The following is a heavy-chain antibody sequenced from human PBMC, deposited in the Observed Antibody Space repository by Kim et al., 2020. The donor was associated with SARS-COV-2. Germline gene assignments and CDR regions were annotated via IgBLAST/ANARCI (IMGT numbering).Heavy chain of an antibody. CDR3: ATGPYNWNYLDY. CDR1: GYTLTELS. D-gene: IGHD1-20*01. Sequence: ASVKVSCKVSGYTLTELSMHWVRQAPGKGLEWMGGFDPEDGETIYAQKFQGRVTMTEDTSTDTAYMELSSLRSEDTAVYYCATGPYNWNYLDYWGQGTLVTVSS. J-gene: IGHJ4*02. V-gene: IGHV1-24*01. CDR2: FDPEDGET.